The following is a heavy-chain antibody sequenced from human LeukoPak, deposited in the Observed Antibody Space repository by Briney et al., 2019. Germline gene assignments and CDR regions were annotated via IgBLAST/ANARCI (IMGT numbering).Heavy chain of an antibody. J-gene: IGHJ4*02. CDR3: ARDSGSFDY. CDR2: IRSKANSYTT. D-gene: IGHD3-10*01. V-gene: IGHV3-72*01. CDR1: GFTFSSYG. Sequence: GGSLRLSCAASGFTFSSYGMHWVRQALGKGLEWVGRIRSKANSYTTEYAASVKGRFTISRDDSKNSVYLQMNSLKTEDTAVYYCARDSGSFDYWGQGTLVTVSS.